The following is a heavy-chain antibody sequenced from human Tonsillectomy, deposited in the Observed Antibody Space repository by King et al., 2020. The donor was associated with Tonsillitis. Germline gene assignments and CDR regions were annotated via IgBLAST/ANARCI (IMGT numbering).Heavy chain of an antibody. CDR1: GFTFSTYG. CDR3: AREGPGGYFDWLPGRGYGMDV. V-gene: IGHV3-33*05. D-gene: IGHD3-9*01. CDR2: ISYDESYK. J-gene: IGHJ6*02. Sequence: VQLVESGGGVVQPGRSLRLSCAASGFTFSTYGMSWVRQAPGKGLEWVALISYDESYKYYADSVKGRFTISRDNSKNTLYLQMNSLRAEDTAVYYCAREGPGGYFDWLPGRGYGMDVWGQGTTVTVSS.